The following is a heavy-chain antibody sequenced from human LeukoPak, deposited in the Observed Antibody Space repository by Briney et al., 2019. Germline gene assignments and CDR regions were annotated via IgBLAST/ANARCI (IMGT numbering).Heavy chain of an antibody. J-gene: IGHJ6*03. CDR3: TTDLSENWADYYYYMDV. Sequence: GGSLRLSCAASGFTFSNAWMSWVRQALGKGLEWVGRIKSKTDGGTTDYAAPVKGRFTISRDDSKNTLYLQMNSLKTEDTAVYYCTTDLSENWADYYYYMDVWGKGTTVTVSS. CDR1: GFTFSNAW. D-gene: IGHD7-27*01. V-gene: IGHV3-15*01. CDR2: IKSKTDGGTT.